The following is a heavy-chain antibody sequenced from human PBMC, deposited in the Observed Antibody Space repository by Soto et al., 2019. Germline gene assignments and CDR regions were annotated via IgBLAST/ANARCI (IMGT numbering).Heavy chain of an antibody. D-gene: IGHD3-3*01. V-gene: IGHV4-59*01. CDR1: GGSISSYH. CDR3: ARDFWSGYNSWFDP. Sequence: PSETLSLTCTVSGGSISSYHWSWIRQPPGKGLEWIGYIYYSGSTNYNPSLKSRVTISVDTSKNQFSLKLSSVTAADTAVYYCARDFWSGYNSWFDPWGQGTLVTVSS. J-gene: IGHJ5*02. CDR2: IYYSGST.